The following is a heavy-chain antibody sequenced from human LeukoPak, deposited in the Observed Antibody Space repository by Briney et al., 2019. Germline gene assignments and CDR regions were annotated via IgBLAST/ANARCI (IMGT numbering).Heavy chain of an antibody. D-gene: IGHD2-2*01. Sequence: SQILSLTCAISGDSFSSNSVTWNWIRQSSSRGLEWLGRTYYRSTWYNDYAVSVRGRITVNPDTSKNQFSLHLNSVTPEDTAVYYCARRLTQYDCFDPWGQGILVTVSS. CDR1: GDSFSSNSVT. V-gene: IGHV6-1*01. CDR3: ARRLTQYDCFDP. CDR2: TYYRSTWYN. J-gene: IGHJ5*02.